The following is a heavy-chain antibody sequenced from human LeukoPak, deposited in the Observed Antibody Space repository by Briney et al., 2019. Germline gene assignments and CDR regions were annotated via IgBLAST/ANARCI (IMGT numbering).Heavy chain of an antibody. Sequence: NPSETLSLTCTVSGGSISSYYWSWIRQPPGKGLEWIGYIYYSGSTNYNPSLKSRVTISVDTSKNQFSLKLSSVTAADTAVYYCASGGYSGYGAFDYWGQGTLVTVSS. CDR2: IYYSGST. CDR3: ASGGYSGYGAFDY. J-gene: IGHJ4*02. CDR1: GGSISSYY. D-gene: IGHD5-12*01. V-gene: IGHV4-59*01.